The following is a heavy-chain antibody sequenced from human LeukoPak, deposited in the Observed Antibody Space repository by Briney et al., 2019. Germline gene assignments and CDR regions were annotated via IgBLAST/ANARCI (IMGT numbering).Heavy chain of an antibody. CDR3: ARSTYYYDSSGYYRFDY. CDR1: GGSFSSYA. J-gene: IGHJ4*02. V-gene: IGHV1-69*13. CDR2: IIPIFGTA. Sequence: SVKVSCKASGGSFSSYAISWVRQAPGQGLEWMGGIIPIFGTANYAQKFQCRVTITADESTSTAYMELSSLRYEDTAVYYCARSTYYYDSSGYYRFDYWGQGTLVTVSS. D-gene: IGHD3-22*01.